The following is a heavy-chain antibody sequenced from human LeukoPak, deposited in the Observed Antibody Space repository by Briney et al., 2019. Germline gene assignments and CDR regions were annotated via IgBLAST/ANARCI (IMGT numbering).Heavy chain of an antibody. V-gene: IGHV1-69-2*01. J-gene: IGHJ6*03. CDR1: GYTFTDYY. D-gene: IGHD2-21*02. CDR2: VDPEDGET. Sequence: ASVKVSCKVSGYTFTDYYMHWLQQAPGKGLEWMGLVDPEDGETIYAEKFQGRVTITADESTSTAYMELSSLRSEDTAVYYCARAGDDEHYYYYYMDVWGKGTTVTVSS. CDR3: ARAGDDEHYYYYYMDV.